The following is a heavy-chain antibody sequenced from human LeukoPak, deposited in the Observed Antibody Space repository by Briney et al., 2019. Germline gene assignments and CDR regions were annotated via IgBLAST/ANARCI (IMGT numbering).Heavy chain of an antibody. J-gene: IGHJ5*02. CDR1: GGSISSYY. D-gene: IGHD3-10*01. Sequence: PSETLSLTCTVSGGSISSYYWSWIRQPPGKGLEWIGEINHSGSTNYNPSLKSRVTISVDTSKNQFSLKLSSVTAADTAVYYCARTSRGMVRTYNWFDPWGQGTLVTVSS. CDR2: INHSGST. CDR3: ARTSRGMVRTYNWFDP. V-gene: IGHV4-34*01.